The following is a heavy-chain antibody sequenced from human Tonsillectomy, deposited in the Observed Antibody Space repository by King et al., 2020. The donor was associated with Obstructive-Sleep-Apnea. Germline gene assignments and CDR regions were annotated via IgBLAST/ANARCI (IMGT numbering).Heavy chain of an antibody. D-gene: IGHD1-1*01. CDR3: ARHSRPTGIAGY. CDR2: IYHSETT. V-gene: IGHV4-59*08. Sequence: VQLQESGPGLVKPSETLSLTCTVSGGSISSYYWSWIRQPPGQGLDWIGYIYHSETTKYNPPLKSRVTISVDTSKNQFSPELSSLTAADTAVYYCARHSRPTGIAGYWGQGTLVTVSS. J-gene: IGHJ4*02. CDR1: GGSISSYY.